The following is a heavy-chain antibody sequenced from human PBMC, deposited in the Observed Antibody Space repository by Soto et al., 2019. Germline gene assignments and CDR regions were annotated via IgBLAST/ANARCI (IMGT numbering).Heavy chain of an antibody. D-gene: IGHD2-15*01. CDR1: GFTFSSNA. V-gene: IGHV3-23*01. CDR2: ISGSAGVT. Sequence: GGSLRLSCTASGFTFSSNAMSWVRQAPGKGLEWVSSISGSAGVTYYADSVKGRFTISRDNSKDALYLQMNSLRAEDTAVYYCAKDWVSGSSPYWGQGTLVTVSS. J-gene: IGHJ4*02. CDR3: AKDWVSGSSPY.